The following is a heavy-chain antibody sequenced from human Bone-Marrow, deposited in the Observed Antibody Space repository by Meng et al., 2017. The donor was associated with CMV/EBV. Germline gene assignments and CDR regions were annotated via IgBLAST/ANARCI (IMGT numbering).Heavy chain of an antibody. D-gene: IGHD6-13*01. CDR3: ARRRGAAAAQGSNWFDP. CDR1: GGSFSGYY. J-gene: IGHJ5*02. Sequence: SETLSLTCAVYGGSFSGYYWSWIRQPPGKGLEWIGEINHSGSTNYNPSLKSRVTISVDTSKNQFSLKLSSVTAADTAVYYCARRRGAAAAQGSNWFDPWGQGTLVT. V-gene: IGHV4-34*01. CDR2: INHSGST.